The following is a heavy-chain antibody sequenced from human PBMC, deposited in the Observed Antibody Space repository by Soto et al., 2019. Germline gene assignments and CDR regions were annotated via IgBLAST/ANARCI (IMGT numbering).Heavy chain of an antibody. Sequence: GGSLRLSCAASGFTFSSYGMRWVRQSPGKGLEWVSAISGSGGSTYSADSVKGRFTISRDNSKNTLYLQMNSLRAEDTAVYYCAKSGPDYYGSGSYSVGSFDYWGQGTLVTVSS. V-gene: IGHV3-23*01. CDR1: GFTFSSYG. CDR2: ISGSGGST. CDR3: AKSGPDYYGSGSYSVGSFDY. D-gene: IGHD3-10*01. J-gene: IGHJ4*02.